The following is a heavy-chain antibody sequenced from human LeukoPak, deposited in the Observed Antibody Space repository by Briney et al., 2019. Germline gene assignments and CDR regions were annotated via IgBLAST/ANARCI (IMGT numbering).Heavy chain of an antibody. V-gene: IGHV4-59*01. CDR3: ARQGLRLGESLDY. J-gene: IGHJ4*02. D-gene: IGHD3-16*01. CDR1: GGSISSYY. CDR2: IYYSGST. Sequence: SETLSLTCTVSGGSISSYYWSWIRQPPGKGLEWIGYIYYSGSTNYNPSLKSRVTISVDTSKNQFSLKLSSVTAADTAVYYCARQGLRLGESLDYWGQGTLVTVSS.